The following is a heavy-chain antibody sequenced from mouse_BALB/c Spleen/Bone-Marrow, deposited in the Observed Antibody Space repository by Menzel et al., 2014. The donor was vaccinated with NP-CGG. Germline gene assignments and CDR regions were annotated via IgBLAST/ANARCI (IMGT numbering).Heavy chain of an antibody. V-gene: IGHV3-8*02. Sequence: VQLQQSGPSVVKPSQTLSLTCSVTGDSITSGFWNWIRKFAGNKLEYMGYISYSGTTYYNPSLKSRISFTRDTSKNXYYLQLISVTTEDTATYFCARWDFGNHYAMDYWGQGTSVTVSS. CDR1: GDSITSGF. J-gene: IGHJ4*01. CDR2: ISYSGTT. D-gene: IGHD2-1*01. CDR3: ARWDFGNHYAMDY.